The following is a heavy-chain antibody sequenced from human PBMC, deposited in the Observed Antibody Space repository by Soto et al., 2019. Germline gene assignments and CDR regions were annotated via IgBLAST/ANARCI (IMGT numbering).Heavy chain of an antibody. CDR1: GYTFTSYV. Sequence: PSVKVSCKASGYTFTSYVIICVRQAPGQGLDWMGGIRAYNGKTNYATKRQGRVTMTTDTSTSTAYMELRSLRSDDTAVYYCARWVVAAAGAYYYYYGMDVWGQGTTVTVSS. J-gene: IGHJ6*02. D-gene: IGHD6-13*01. CDR2: IRAYNGKT. CDR3: ARWVVAAAGAYYYYYGMDV. V-gene: IGHV1-18*01.